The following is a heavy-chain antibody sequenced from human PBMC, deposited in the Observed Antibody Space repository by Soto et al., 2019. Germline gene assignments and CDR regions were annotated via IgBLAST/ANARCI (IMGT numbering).Heavy chain of an antibody. CDR2: ISGSGGST. D-gene: IGHD6-13*01. Sequence: EVQLLESGGGLVQPGGSLRLSCAASGFTFSSYAMSWVRQAPGKGLEWASAISGSGGSTYYADSVKGRFAISRDNSKNTLYLQMNSLRAEDTAVYYCAKPFISAYSSSWYYFDYWGQGTLVTVSS. CDR3: AKPFISAYSSSWYYFDY. V-gene: IGHV3-23*01. CDR1: GFTFSSYA. J-gene: IGHJ4*02.